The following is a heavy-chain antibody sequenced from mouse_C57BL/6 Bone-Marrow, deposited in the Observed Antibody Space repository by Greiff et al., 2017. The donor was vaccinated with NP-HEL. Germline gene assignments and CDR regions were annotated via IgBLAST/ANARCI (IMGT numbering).Heavy chain of an antibody. V-gene: IGHV5-9-1*02. CDR1: GFTFSSYA. J-gene: IGHJ4*01. CDR2: ISSGGDYI. D-gene: IGHD1-1*01. Sequence: EVHLVESGEGLVKPGGSLKLSCAASGFTFSSYAMSWVRQTPEKRLEWVAYISSGGDYIYYADTVKGRFTISRDNARNTLYLQMSSLKSEDTAMYYCTRDLHYGSSFYYAMDYWGQGTSVTVSS. CDR3: TRDLHYGSSFYYAMDY.